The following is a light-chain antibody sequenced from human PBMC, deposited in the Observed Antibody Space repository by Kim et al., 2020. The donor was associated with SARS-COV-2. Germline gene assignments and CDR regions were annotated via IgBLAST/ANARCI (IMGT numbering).Light chain of an antibody. Sequence: AIRITQSPSSLSASTGDRITITCRASQRISSYLAWYQQKPGKAPNLLIYAASTLQSGVPSRFSGSGSGTDFTLTISCLQSEDFATYYCQPYYDYPRTFGQGTKVDIK. CDR3: QPYYDYPRT. J-gene: IGKJ1*01. CDR1: QRISSY. V-gene: IGKV1-8*01. CDR2: AAS.